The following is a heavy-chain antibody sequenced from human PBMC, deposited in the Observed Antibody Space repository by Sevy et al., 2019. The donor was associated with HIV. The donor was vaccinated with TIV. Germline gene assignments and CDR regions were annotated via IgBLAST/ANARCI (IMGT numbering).Heavy chain of an antibody. CDR1: GGSISSGGYY. CDR2: IYYSGST. V-gene: IGHV4-31*03. CDR3: AREVKRIAAAGTNWFDP. D-gene: IGHD6-13*01. Sequence: SETLSLTCTVSGGSISSGGYYWSWIRQHPGKGLEWIGYIYYSGSTYYNPSLKSRFTISVETSKNQFSLKLSSVTAADTAVYYCAREVKRIAAAGTNWFDPWGQGTLVTVSS. J-gene: IGHJ5*02.